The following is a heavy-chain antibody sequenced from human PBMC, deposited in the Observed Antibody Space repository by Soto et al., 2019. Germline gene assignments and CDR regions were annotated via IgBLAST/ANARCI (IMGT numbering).Heavy chain of an antibody. CDR2: IKSKTDGGTT. CDR3: TTQGYCSSTSCYASPFYYYYMDV. J-gene: IGHJ6*03. D-gene: IGHD2-2*01. CDR1: GFTFSNAW. V-gene: IGHV3-15*01. Sequence: GGSLRLSCAASGFTFSNAWMSWVRQAPGKGLEWVGRIKSKTDGGTTDYAAPVKGRFTISRDDSKNTLYLQMNSLKTEDTAVYYCTTQGYCSSTSCYASPFYYYYMDVWGKGTTVTVSS.